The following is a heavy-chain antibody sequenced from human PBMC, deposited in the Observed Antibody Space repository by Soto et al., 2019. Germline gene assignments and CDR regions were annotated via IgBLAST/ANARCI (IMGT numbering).Heavy chain of an antibody. CDR2: IIPIFGTA. CDR3: ARRVGLCTSCYEFDY. V-gene: IGHV1-69*06. Sequence: ASVKVSCKASGGTFSSYAISWVRQAPGQGLEWMGGIIPIFGTANYAQKFQGRVTITADKSTSTAYMELSSLRSEDTAVYYCARRVGLCTSCYEFDYWGQGTLVTVSS. J-gene: IGHJ4*02. D-gene: IGHD2-2*01. CDR1: GGTFSSYA.